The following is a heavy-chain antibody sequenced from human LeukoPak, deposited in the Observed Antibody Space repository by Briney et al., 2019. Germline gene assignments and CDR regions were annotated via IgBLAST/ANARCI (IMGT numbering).Heavy chain of an antibody. J-gene: IGHJ5*02. D-gene: IGHD1-14*01. CDR1: GDSISTTGYF. CDR3: AGTGIRNWFDP. Sequence: SETLSLTCSVSGDSISTTGYFSVWIRQSPGRDLEWIGSIFKSGNTFYNMSLKSRVTISVDTSKNEFSLSLTSVTAADTAVYYNAGTGIRNWFDPWGQGILVTVSS. CDR2: IFKSGNT. V-gene: IGHV4-39*01.